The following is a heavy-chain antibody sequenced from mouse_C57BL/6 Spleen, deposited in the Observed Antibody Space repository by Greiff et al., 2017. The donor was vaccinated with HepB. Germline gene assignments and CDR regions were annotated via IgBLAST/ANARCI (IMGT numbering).Heavy chain of an antibody. J-gene: IGHJ2*01. CDR3: AREDTTAYFDY. Sequence: QVQLQQSGAELVKPGASVKLSCKASGYTFTSYWMHWVKQRPGRGLEWNGRIDPNSGGTKYNEKFKSKATLTVDKPSSTAYMQLSSLTSEDSAVYYCAREDTTAYFDYWGQGTTLTVSS. D-gene: IGHD1-2*01. CDR2: IDPNSGGT. V-gene: IGHV1-72*01. CDR1: GYTFTSYW.